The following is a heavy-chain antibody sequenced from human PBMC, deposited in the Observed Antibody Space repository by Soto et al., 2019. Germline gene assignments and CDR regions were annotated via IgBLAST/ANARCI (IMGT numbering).Heavy chain of an antibody. CDR2: MRSKVYGGAT. CDR1: GLSFGDYA. CDR3: SREIGDGYNYNAFDI. J-gene: IGHJ3*02. Sequence: EVQLVESGGGLVKAGRSLRLSCTASGLSFGDYAMSWFRQAPGKGLEWVGFMRSKVYGGATEYAASVKGRFTMSRDDARNIAYLQMNSLKTEDTALYFCSREIGDGYNYNAFDIWGQGTRVTVSS. D-gene: IGHD5-12*01. V-gene: IGHV3-49*05.